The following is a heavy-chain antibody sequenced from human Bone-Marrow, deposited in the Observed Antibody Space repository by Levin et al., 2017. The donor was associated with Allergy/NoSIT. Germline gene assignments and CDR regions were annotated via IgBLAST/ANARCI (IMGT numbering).Heavy chain of an antibody. J-gene: IGHJ6*03. D-gene: IGHD2-2*01. CDR2: INPNSGDT. CDR3: STGSTEYVFYYYMDV. V-gene: IGHV1-2*06. Sequence: ASVKVSCKASGYTFSGYYIHWVRQAPGQGLEWMGRINPNSGDTDYSRKFQGRVTMTRDTSINTAYMDLSSLRSDDTAVYFCSTGSTEYVFYYYMDVWGIGTSVTVSS. CDR1: GYTFSGYY.